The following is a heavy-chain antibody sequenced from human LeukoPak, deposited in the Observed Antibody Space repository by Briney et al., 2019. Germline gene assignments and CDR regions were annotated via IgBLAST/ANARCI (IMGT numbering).Heavy chain of an antibody. CDR2: IYYSGST. D-gene: IGHD3-22*01. V-gene: IGHV4-59*01. Sequence: SETLSLTCTVSGGSISSYYWSWIRQPPGKGLEWIGYIYYSGSTNYNPSLKSRVTISVDTSKNQFSLKLSSVTAADTAVYYCARNPLAPDSSGYYRDYWGQGTLVTVSS. J-gene: IGHJ4*02. CDR3: ARNPLAPDSSGYYRDY. CDR1: GGSISSYY.